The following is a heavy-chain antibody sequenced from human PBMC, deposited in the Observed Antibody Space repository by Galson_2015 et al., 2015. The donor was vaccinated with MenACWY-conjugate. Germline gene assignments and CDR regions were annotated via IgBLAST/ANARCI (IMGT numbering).Heavy chain of an antibody. V-gene: IGHV3-30*04. CDR1: GFTFSSYT. D-gene: IGHD6-19*01. Sequence: SLRLSCAASGFTFSSYTMHWVRQAPGKGLEWMAVMSYDGTNTYYTDSVKGRFTISRDNSKNTLYLQMNSLRSEDTALYYCARPYSSGWSLLFDYWGQGTLVTVSS. CDR2: MSYDGTNT. CDR3: ARPYSSGWSLLFDY. J-gene: IGHJ4*02.